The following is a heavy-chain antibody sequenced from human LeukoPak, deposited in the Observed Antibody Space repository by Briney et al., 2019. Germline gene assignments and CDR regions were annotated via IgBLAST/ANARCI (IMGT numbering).Heavy chain of an antibody. CDR3: ARGSRFFYGYGQGTYYFDY. D-gene: IGHD5-18*01. CDR2: INPNSGGT. V-gene: IGHV1-2*02. J-gene: IGHJ4*02. CDR1: GYTFTGYY. Sequence: APVKVSCKASGYTFTGYYMHWVRQAPGQGLEWMGWINPNSGGTNYAQKFQGRVTMTRDTSISTAYMELSRLRSDDTAVYYCARGSRFFYGYGQGTYYFDYWGQGTLVTVSS.